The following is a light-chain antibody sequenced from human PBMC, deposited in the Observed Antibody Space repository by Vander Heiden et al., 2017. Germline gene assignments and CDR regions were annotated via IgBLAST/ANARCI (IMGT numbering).Light chain of an antibody. J-gene: IGKJ4*01. CDR3: QQYNSYPLT. CDR2: KAS. Sequence: DVELPHSPSTLSSSVRDRDPIPCRSSQSISSWLAWYEQKPGTAPKPLIYKASSFESGVPSRFSGSGAGTEFTLTITRLQPDDCATQYCQQYNSYPLTFGGGTKVEIK. V-gene: IGKV1-5*03. CDR1: QSISSW.